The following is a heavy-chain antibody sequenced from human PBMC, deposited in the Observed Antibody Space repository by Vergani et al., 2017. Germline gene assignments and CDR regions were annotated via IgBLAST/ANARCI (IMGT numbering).Heavy chain of an antibody. V-gene: IGHV3-21*01. CDR3: ARGLWDCTHIRCSPPSY. J-gene: IGHJ4*02. Sequence: VQLVESGGGVVKPGRSLRLSCAASGFSFSSFGFHWVRQAPGKGLEWVASISGSSSYVFYRDSVEGRFTITRDNAKKSVYLQMNSLRAEDTAMYFCARGLWDCTHIRCSPPSYWGQGTQVTVSS. CDR2: ISGSSSYV. CDR1: GFSFSSFG. D-gene: IGHD2-8*01.